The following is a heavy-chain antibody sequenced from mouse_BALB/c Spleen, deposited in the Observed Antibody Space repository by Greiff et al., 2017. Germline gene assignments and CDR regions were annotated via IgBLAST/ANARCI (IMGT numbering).Heavy chain of an antibody. CDR3: AMGGYYGSSSDFDY. Sequence: QVQLKESGPELVKPGASVKMSCKASGYTFTSYYIHWVKQRPGQGLEWIGWIYPGDGSTKYNEKFKGKTTLTADKSSSTAYMLLSSLTSEDSAIYFCAMGGYYGSSSDFDYWGQGTTLTVSS. CDR1: GYTFTSYY. V-gene: IGHV1S56*01. CDR2: IYPGDGST. D-gene: IGHD1-1*01. J-gene: IGHJ2*01.